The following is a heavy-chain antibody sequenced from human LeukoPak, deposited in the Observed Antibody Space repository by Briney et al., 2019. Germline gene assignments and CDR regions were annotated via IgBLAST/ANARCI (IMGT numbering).Heavy chain of an antibody. D-gene: IGHD5-12*01. CDR1: GFTVSYNY. CDR3: ARGMVATGS. CDR2: IYSDGNT. J-gene: IGHJ5*02. Sequence: GGSLRLSCAASGFTVSYNYMSWVRQAPGKGLEWVSIIYSDGNTYYADSVKGRFTMSRDNSENTVDLQMNSLRVEDTAVYYWARGMVATGSWGQGTLVTVSS. V-gene: IGHV3-66*02.